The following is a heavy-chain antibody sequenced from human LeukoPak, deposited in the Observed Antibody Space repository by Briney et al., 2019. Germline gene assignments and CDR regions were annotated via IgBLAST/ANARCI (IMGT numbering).Heavy chain of an antibody. CDR3: ARVILGNWFDP. D-gene: IGHD1-26*01. V-gene: IGHV4-31*03. J-gene: IGHJ5*02. Sequence: SETLSLTCTVSGGSISSGGYYWSWIRQHPGKGLEWIGYIYYSGSTYYNPSLKSRVTISVDTSKNQFSLKLSSVTAADTAVYYCARVILGNWFDPWGQGTLVTVSS. CDR1: GGSISSGGYY. CDR2: IYYSGST.